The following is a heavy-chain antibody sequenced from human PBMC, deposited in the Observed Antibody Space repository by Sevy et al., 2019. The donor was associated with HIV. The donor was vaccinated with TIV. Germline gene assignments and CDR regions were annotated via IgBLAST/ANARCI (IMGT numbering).Heavy chain of an antibody. V-gene: IGHV4-34*01. D-gene: IGHD3-3*01. CDR3: ARVRIWSGYYMGYYYGMDV. J-gene: IGHJ6*02. CDR1: GGSFSGYY. Sequence: SETLSLTCAVYGGSFSGYYWSWIRQPPGKGLEWIGEINHSGSTNYNPSLKSRVTISVDTSKNQFSLKLSSVTAADTAVYYCARVRIWSGYYMGYYYGMDVWGQGTTVTVSS. CDR2: INHSGST.